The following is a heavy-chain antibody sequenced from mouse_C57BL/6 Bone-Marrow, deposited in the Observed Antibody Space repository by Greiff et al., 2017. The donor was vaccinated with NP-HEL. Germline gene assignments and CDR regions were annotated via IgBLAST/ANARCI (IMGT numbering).Heavy chain of an antibody. Sequence: EVQGVESGGGLVQPGGSLSLSCAASGFTFTDYYMSWVRQPPGKALEWLGFIRNKANGYSTEYSASVKGRFTISRDNSQSILYLQMNALRAEDSATYYCARYFYGSSYGAMDYWGQGTSVTVSS. V-gene: IGHV7-3*01. J-gene: IGHJ4*01. CDR2: IRNKANGYST. CDR1: GFTFTDYY. CDR3: ARYFYGSSYGAMDY. D-gene: IGHD1-1*01.